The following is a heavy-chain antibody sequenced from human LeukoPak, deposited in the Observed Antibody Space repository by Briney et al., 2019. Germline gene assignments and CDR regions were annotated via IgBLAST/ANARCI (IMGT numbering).Heavy chain of an antibody. CDR2: INPNSGDS. V-gene: IGHV1-2*02. D-gene: IGHD2-2*01. CDR1: GYTFTAYY. CDR3: ARVRGSCTTTSCSSFDF. J-gene: IGHJ4*02. Sequence: PSVKVSCKASGYTFTAYYMHWVRQAPGQGLEWMGWINPNSGDSNYAQKFEGRVTMTGDTSISTAYMELSRVRSDDTAVYYCARVRGSCTTTSCSSFDFWGQGTLVTVSP.